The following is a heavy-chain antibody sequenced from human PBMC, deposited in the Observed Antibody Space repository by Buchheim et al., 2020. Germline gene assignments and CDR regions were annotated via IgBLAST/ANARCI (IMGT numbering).Heavy chain of an antibody. Sequence: VQLVESGGGVVQPGRSLRLSCAASGFTFSSYGMHWVRQAPGKGLEWVSFIWSSTTTIYYADSVKGRFTISRANAKTSLYLQMNSLRDDDTAVYYCARGGGCSSGNCYYPDFWGQGTL. V-gene: IGHV3-48*02. D-gene: IGHD6-19*01. J-gene: IGHJ4*02. CDR1: GFTFSSYG. CDR2: IWSSTTTI. CDR3: ARGGGCSSGNCYYPDF.